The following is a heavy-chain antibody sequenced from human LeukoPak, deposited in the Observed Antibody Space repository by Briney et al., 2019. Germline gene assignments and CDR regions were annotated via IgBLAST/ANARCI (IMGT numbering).Heavy chain of an antibody. V-gene: IGHV1-2*02. Sequence: ASVKDSCKASGYTFTGYYMHWVRQAPGQGLEWMGWINPNSGGTNYAQKFQGRVTMTRDTSISTAYMELSRLRSDDTAVYYCARGYDILTGYYPSYYYYYGMDVWGQGTTVTVSS. D-gene: IGHD3-9*01. CDR1: GYTFTGYY. J-gene: IGHJ6*02. CDR2: INPNSGGT. CDR3: ARGYDILTGYYPSYYYYYGMDV.